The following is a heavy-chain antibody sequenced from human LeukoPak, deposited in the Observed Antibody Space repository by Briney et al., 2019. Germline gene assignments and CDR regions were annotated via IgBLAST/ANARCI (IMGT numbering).Heavy chain of an antibody. CDR3: ARDYGYYDSSGYPHYHFDY. D-gene: IGHD3-22*01. V-gene: IGHV3-48*02. CDR2: ISSSSSTI. CDR1: GFTFSSYS. Sequence: GGSLRLSCAASGFTFSSYSMNWVRQAPGKGLEWVSYISSSSSTIYYADSVKGRFTISRDNAKNSLYLQMNSLRDEDTAVYYCARDYGYYDSSGYPHYHFDYWGQGTLVTVSS. J-gene: IGHJ4*02.